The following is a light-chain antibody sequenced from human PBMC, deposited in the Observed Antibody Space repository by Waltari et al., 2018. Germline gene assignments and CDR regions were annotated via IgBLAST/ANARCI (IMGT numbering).Light chain of an antibody. CDR3: SSYTSTTSYVI. V-gene: IGLV2-14*01. Sequence: QSALTQPASVSGSPGQSITISCSGSNSDLGGFDYVSWYQQHPGKAPKLIIFEVNHRPAGFSNRFSGSKSGSTASLTISGLQSEDEAEYFCSSYTSTTSYVIFGGGTKLTVL. CDR2: EVN. CDR1: NSDLGGFDY. J-gene: IGLJ2*01.